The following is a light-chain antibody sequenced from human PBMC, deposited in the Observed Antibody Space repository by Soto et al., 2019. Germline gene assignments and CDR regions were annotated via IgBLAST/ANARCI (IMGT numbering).Light chain of an antibody. V-gene: IGLV2-8*01. CDR2: EVS. Sequence: QSALTQPPSASGSPGQSVTISCTGSSSDVGAYNYVSWYQQHPGKAPKLMIYEVSKRPSGVPDRFSGSKSGNAASLTVSGLQAEDEADYYCSSYAGNNYFDVVFGGGTKLTVL. J-gene: IGLJ2*01. CDR3: SSYAGNNYFDVV. CDR1: SSDVGAYNY.